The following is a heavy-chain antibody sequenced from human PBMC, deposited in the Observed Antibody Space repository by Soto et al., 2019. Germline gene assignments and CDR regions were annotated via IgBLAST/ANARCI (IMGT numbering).Heavy chain of an antibody. CDR3: ARARHYDLNGYYPRGRGYYFDH. J-gene: IGHJ4*02. D-gene: IGHD3-22*01. CDR1: AGPISNYY. Sequence: PSETLSLTCTVSAGPISNYYWGWIRQPPGKGLEWIGYIYNSVSTTDNPSLKSRVTISVDTSNNQLSLKLSSVTAADTAVYYCARARHYDLNGYYPRGRGYYFDHWGQGALVTVSS. CDR2: IYNSVST. V-gene: IGHV4-59*01.